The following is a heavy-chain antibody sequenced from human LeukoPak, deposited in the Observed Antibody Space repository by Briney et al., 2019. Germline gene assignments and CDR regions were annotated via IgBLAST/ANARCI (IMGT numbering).Heavy chain of an antibody. D-gene: IGHD5-18*01. CDR1: GLTFSNYW. CDR2: IKQDDSAT. V-gene: IGHV3-7*02. J-gene: IGHJ4*02. Sequence: GGSLRLSCAASGLTFSNYWMIWVRQAPGKGLEWVANIKQDDSATNYLDSVKGRFTISRDNAKNSLYLQMNSLRAEDTAVYFCSPALTSAINYWGQGTLVTVSS. CDR3: SPALTSAINY.